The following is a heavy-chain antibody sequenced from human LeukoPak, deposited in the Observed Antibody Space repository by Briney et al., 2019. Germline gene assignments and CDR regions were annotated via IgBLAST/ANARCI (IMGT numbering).Heavy chain of an antibody. CDR3: ARTDYYDSSGYYPPDAFDI. CDR2: ISYDGSNK. Sequence: TGGSLRLSCAASGFTFSSYAMHWVRQAPGKGLEWVAVISYDGSNKYYADSVKGRFTISRDNSKNTLYLQMNSLRAEDTAVYYCARTDYYDSSGYYPPDAFDIWGQGTMVTVSS. CDR1: GFTFSSYA. D-gene: IGHD3-22*01. J-gene: IGHJ3*02. V-gene: IGHV3-30*04.